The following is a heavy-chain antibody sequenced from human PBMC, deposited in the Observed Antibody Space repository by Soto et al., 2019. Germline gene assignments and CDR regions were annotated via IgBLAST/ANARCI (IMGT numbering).Heavy chain of an antibody. D-gene: IGHD1-26*01. Sequence: HVQLQQSGPGLVNPSGTLSLTCVVSGASISTSNWWSWVRQPPGKGLEWIGEIYHSGSTTYSPSLKSRVSMSLDKSRNHFSLRLTTVTSADTATYYCARGPRSGSYSVDGFDVWGQGTVVTVSS. CDR1: GASISTSNW. CDR2: IYHSGST. J-gene: IGHJ3*01. V-gene: IGHV4-4*02. CDR3: ARGPRSGSYSVDGFDV.